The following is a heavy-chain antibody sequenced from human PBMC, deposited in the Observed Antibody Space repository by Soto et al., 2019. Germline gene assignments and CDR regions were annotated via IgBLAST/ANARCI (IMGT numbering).Heavy chain of an antibody. V-gene: IGHV4-31*03. Sequence: QVQLQESGPGLVKPSQTLSLACTVSGASITSGGYYWTWIRQPPGKGLEWIGYIYHTGDPGYNASLKSRITISVDTSKNQFSLNLSSVTAADTAFYYCARERGVGASMVRGVRWFDPWGQGTLVTVSS. CDR3: ARERGVGASMVRGVRWFDP. J-gene: IGHJ5*02. D-gene: IGHD3-10*01. CDR1: GASITSGGYY. CDR2: IYHTGDP.